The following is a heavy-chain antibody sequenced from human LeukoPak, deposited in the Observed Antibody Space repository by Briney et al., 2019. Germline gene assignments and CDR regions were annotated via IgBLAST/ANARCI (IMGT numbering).Heavy chain of an antibody. V-gene: IGHV3-48*04. Sequence: GGSLRLSCAASGFTFSSYSMNWVRQAPGKGLEWVSYISSSSSTIYYADSVKGRFTISRDNAKNSLYLQMNSLRAEDTAVYYCASQQGGIAVAGTMRGLDYWGQGTLVTVSS. D-gene: IGHD6-19*01. J-gene: IGHJ4*02. CDR2: ISSSSSTI. CDR1: GFTFSSYS. CDR3: ASQQGGIAVAGTMRGLDY.